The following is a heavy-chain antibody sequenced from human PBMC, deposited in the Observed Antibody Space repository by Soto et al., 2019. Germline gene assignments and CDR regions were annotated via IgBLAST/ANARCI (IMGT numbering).Heavy chain of an antibody. CDR3: ARDRRCLDY. CDR2: ISSSSSYI. V-gene: IGHV3-21*01. Sequence: GGSLRLSCAASGFTFSSYSMNWVRQAPGKGLEWVSSISSSSSYIYYADSVKGRFTITRDNAKNTLYLQMNSLRAEDAAVYYCARDRRCLDYWGQGTLVTVSS. J-gene: IGHJ4*02. CDR1: GFTFSSYS.